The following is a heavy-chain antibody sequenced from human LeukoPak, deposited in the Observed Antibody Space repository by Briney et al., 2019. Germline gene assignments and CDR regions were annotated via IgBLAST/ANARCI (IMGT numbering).Heavy chain of an antibody. Sequence: PVKVSCKASGGTFSSYAISWVRQAPGQGLEWMGGIIPIFGTANYAQKFQGRVTITADESTSTAYMELSSLRSEDTAVYYCARERCSSTSCYYGYYYYYGMDVWGQGTTVTVSS. V-gene: IGHV1-69*13. J-gene: IGHJ6*02. CDR1: GGTFSSYA. D-gene: IGHD2-2*01. CDR3: ARERCSSTSCYYGYYYYYGMDV. CDR2: IIPIFGTA.